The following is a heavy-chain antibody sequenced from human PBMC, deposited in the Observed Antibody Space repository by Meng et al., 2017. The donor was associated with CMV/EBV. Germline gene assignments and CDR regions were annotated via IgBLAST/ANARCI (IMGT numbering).Heavy chain of an antibody. CDR2: ISSSSSYI. V-gene: IGHV3-21*01. CDR1: GFTFSSYS. CDR3: ARDTITMIASDY. D-gene: IGHD3-22*01. J-gene: IGHJ4*02. Sequence: GGSLRLSCAASGFTFSSYSINWVRQAPGKGLEWVSSISSSSSYIYYADSVKGRFTISRDNAKNSLYLQMNSLRAEDTAVYYCARDTITMIASDYWGQGTLVTVSS.